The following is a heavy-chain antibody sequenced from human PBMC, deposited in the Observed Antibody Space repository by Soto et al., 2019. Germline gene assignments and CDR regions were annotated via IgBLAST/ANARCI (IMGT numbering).Heavy chain of an antibody. D-gene: IGHD3-22*01. J-gene: IGHJ4*02. Sequence: QITLKESGPTLVKPTQTLTLTCTFSGFSLSTSGVGVGWIRQPPGKALKWLALIYWNDDKGYSPYLKIRLTITKYTSKTPVVLTMTNMDPVDTATYXXXXXXXTNNYYDSSGYFDYWGQGTLVTV. CDR2: IYWNDDK. CDR1: GFSLSTSGVG. V-gene: IGHV2-5*01. CDR3: XXXXXTNNYYDSSGYFDY.